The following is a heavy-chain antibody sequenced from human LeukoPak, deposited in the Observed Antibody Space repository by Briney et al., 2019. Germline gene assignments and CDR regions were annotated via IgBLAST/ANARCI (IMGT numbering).Heavy chain of an antibody. CDR3: AKVDIVATMQAFDI. V-gene: IGHV1-8*01. CDR1: GYTFTSYD. D-gene: IGHD5-12*01. Sequence: GASVKVSCKASGYTFTSYDINWVRQATGQGLEWIGWMNPNSGNTGYAQKFQGRVTMTRNTSISTAYMELSSLRSEDTAVYYCAKVDIVATMQAFDIWGQGTMVTVSS. CDR2: MNPNSGNT. J-gene: IGHJ3*02.